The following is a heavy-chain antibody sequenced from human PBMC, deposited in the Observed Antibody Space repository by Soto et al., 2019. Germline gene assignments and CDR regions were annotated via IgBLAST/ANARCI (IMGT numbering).Heavy chain of an antibody. V-gene: IGHV4-31*02. Sequence: QVRLQEWGPGLVKPSQTLSLKCSVSGGSITTGGRYWSWIRQLPGKGLEWIGDIYYSGNTYYNASLKGRGPISVKGAKNQFSPEMSSVTAGETAVDYWSQALVFTGGDGFDILGQGRFGNLSS. CDR3: SQALVFTGGDGFDI. J-gene: IGHJ3*02. CDR1: GGSITTGGRY. D-gene: IGHD3-9*01. CDR2: IYYSGNT.